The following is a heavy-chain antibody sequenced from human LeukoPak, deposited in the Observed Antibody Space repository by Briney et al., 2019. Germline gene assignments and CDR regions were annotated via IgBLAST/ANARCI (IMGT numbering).Heavy chain of an antibody. CDR1: GFTFSSYS. V-gene: IGHV3-21*01. J-gene: IGHJ4*02. Sequence: PGGSLRLSCAASGFTFSSYSMNWVRQAPGKGLEWVSSISSSSSYIYYADSVKGRFTTSRDNAKNSLYLQMNSLRAEDTAVYYCARDQGSDILTGYYRSLDYWGQGTLVTVSS. CDR2: ISSSSSYI. D-gene: IGHD3-9*01. CDR3: ARDQGSDILTGYYRSLDY.